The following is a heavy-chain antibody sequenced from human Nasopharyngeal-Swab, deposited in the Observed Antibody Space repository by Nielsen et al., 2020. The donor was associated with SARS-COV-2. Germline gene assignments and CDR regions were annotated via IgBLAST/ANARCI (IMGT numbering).Heavy chain of an antibody. V-gene: IGHV4-59*01. J-gene: IGHJ3*02. D-gene: IGHD1-26*01. CDR1: GGSISSYY. CDR3: ARLLSGTKPPHDAFDI. CDR2: IYYNGST. Sequence: SETLSLTCTVSGGSISSYYWSWIRQPPGKGLEWIGYIYYNGSTNYNPSLKSRVTISVDTSKNQFSLKLSSVTAADTAVYYCARLLSGTKPPHDAFDIWGQGTMVTVSS.